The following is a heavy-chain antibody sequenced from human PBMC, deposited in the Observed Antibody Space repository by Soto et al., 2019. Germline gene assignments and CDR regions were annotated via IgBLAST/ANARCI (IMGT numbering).Heavy chain of an antibody. D-gene: IGHD3-22*01. Sequence: GASVKVSCKASGYTFTSYDINWVRQATGQGLEWMGWMNPNSGNTGYAQKFQGRVTMTRNTSISTAYMELSSLRSEDTAVYYCARVTVGAPHNGGYCYYYGMDVWGQGTTVTVSS. J-gene: IGHJ6*02. CDR2: MNPNSGNT. V-gene: IGHV1-8*01. CDR3: ARVTVGAPHNGGYCYYYGMDV. CDR1: GYTFTSYD.